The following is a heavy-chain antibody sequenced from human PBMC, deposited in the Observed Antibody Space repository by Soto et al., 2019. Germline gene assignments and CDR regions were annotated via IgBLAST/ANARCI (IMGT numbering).Heavy chain of an antibody. CDR2: INPSGGST. V-gene: IGHV1-46*01. CDR3: ARAGIGARPIDAFDI. CDR1: GYTFTSYY. Sequence: ASVKVSCKASGYTFTSYYMHWVRQAPGQGLEWMGIINPSGGSTSYAQKFQGRVTMTRDTSTSTVYMELSSLRSEDTAVYYCARAGIGARPIDAFDIWGQGTMVTVSS. J-gene: IGHJ3*02. D-gene: IGHD3-10*01.